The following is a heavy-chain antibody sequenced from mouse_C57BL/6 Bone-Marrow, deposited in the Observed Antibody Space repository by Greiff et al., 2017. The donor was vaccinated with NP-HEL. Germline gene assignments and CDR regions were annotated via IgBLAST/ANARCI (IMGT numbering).Heavy chain of an antibody. V-gene: IGHV1-61*01. CDR2: IYPSDSET. D-gene: IGHD1-1*01. Sequence: QVQLQQPGAELVRPGSSVKLSCKASGYTFTSYWMDWVKQRPGQGLEWIGNIYPSDSETHYNQKFKDKATLTVDKSSSTAYMQLSSLTSEDSAVYYCARLGYYGRGGYFDVWGTGTTVTVSS. CDR3: ARLGYYGRGGYFDV. CDR1: GYTFTSYW. J-gene: IGHJ1*03.